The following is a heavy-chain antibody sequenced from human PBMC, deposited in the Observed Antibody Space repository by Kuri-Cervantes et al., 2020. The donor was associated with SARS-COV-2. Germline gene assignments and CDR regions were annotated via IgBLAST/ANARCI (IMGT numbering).Heavy chain of an antibody. Sequence: SETLSLTCAVTGGSISIGRYSWSWIRQPPGKGLEWIGYIDQSGGTYYNPSLNSRGSISVDTSRTQFSLKVTSVTAADTAVYYCARSGFLAADAMDVWGQGTTVTVSS. CDR2: IDQSGGT. V-gene: IGHV4-30-2*01. J-gene: IGHJ6*02. CDR1: GGSISIGRYS. CDR3: ARSGFLAADAMDV. D-gene: IGHD2/OR15-2a*01.